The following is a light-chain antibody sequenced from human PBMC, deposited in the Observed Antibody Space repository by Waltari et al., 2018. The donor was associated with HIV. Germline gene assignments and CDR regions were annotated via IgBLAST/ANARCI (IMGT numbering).Light chain of an antibody. V-gene: IGKV2-28*01. J-gene: IGKJ4*01. CDR3: MQALEAPLT. CDR2: VGS. CDR1: QSLLSRNGNKN. Sequence: DVVMTQSPLSLRVTPGEPASISSRSSQSLLSRNGNKNLDWYLQKPGKYPQHLVYVGSNRASGVPDRFSGSGSGTEFTLKISRVEAEDVGVYYCMQALEAPLTFGGGTKVQIK.